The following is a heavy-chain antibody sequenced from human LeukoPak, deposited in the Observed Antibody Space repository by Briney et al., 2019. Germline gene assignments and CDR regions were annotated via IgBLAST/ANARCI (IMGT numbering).Heavy chain of an antibody. J-gene: IGHJ3*02. CDR3: ARGTPYCSSTSCYGDAFDI. D-gene: IGHD2-2*01. CDR2: INHSGST. Sequence: SETLSLTCAVYGGSFSGYYWSWIRQPPGKGLEWIGEINHSGSTNYNPSLKSRVTISVDTSKNQFSLKLSSVTVADTAVYYCARGTPYCSSTSCYGDAFDIWGQGTMVTVSS. V-gene: IGHV4-34*01. CDR1: GGSFSGYY.